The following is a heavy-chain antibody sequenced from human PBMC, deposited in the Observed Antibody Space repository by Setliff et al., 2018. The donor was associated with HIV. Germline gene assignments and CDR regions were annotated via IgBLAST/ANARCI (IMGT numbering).Heavy chain of an antibody. D-gene: IGHD2-21*01. V-gene: IGHV3-30*04. CDR1: GFTFSSYA. J-gene: IGHJ3*01. Sequence: GGSLRLSCAASGFTFSSYAMHWVRQAPGKGLEWVAFISYDGGKKHYADSLKGRFTISRDDSKNTLYLQMNSLRAEDTALYYCARGQFRLRPDSLDLWGQGTLVTVS. CDR3: ARGQFRLRPDSLDL. CDR2: ISYDGGKK.